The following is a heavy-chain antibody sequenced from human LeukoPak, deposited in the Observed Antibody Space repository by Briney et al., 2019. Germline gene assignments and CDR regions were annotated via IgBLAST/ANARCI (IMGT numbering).Heavy chain of an antibody. CDR3: AKGTSGIIAGGHDYYMDV. Sequence: ASVKVSCKASGYTFTDYYIHWVRQAPGQGLEWLGWINPNSGDTNYTQHFQGRVTMTRDPSISTAYMELSRLRSDDTAMYFCAKGTSGIIAGGHDYYMDVWGKGTTVTISS. J-gene: IGHJ6*03. CDR2: INPNSGDT. D-gene: IGHD6-13*01. CDR1: GYTFTDYY. V-gene: IGHV1-2*02.